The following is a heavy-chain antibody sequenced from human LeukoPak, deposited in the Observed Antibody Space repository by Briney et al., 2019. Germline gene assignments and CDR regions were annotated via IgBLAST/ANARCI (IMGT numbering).Heavy chain of an antibody. CDR2: IYYSGST. CDR1: GGSISSYY. D-gene: IGHD6-19*01. V-gene: IGHV4-59*08. CDR3: AASYSSGWYGIINFDY. Sequence: PSETLSLTCTVSGGSISSYYWSWIRQPPGKGLEWIGYIYYSGSTNYNPSLKSRVTISVDTSKNQFSLKLSSVTAADTAVYYCAASYSSGWYGIINFDYWGQGTLVTVSS. J-gene: IGHJ4*02.